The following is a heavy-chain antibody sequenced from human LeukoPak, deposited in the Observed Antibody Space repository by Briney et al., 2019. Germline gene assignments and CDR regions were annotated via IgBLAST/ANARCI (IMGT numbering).Heavy chain of an antibody. V-gene: IGHV3-23*01. CDR2: ISGDGYST. CDR1: GFTFSTYT. CDR3: AKDFGRNLGGPGY. J-gene: IGHJ4*02. Sequence: GGSLRLSCAASGFTFSTYTMAWVRQAPGGGLEWVSGISGDGYSTYYADSVKGRFAISRDNSKSALYLQMNSLRAEDTAVYYCAKDFGRNLGGPGYWGRGTRVTVSS. D-gene: IGHD3-10*01.